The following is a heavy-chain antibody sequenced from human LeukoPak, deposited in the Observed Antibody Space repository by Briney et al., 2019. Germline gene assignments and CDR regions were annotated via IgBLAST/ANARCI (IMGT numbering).Heavy chain of an antibody. D-gene: IGHD4-17*01. Sequence: ASVKVSCKASGYTFTGYYMHWVRQAPGQGLEWMGWINPNSGGTNYAQKFQGRVTMTRDTSISTAYMELSRLRSDDTAVYYRARDFGMTTVTTAAGDAFDIWGQGTMVTVSS. CDR3: ARDFGMTTVTTAAGDAFDI. J-gene: IGHJ3*02. V-gene: IGHV1-2*02. CDR1: GYTFTGYY. CDR2: INPNSGGT.